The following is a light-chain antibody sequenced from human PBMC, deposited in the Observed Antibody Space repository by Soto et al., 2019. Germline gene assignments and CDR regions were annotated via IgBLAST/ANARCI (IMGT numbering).Light chain of an antibody. Sequence: QSALTQPASVSGSLGQSITISCTGTSSDVGDYNYVSWYQQHPGKAPKLMTFDVSNRPSGVSNRFSGSKSGNTASLTISGLQAEDEADYYCSSYTSSSTFYVFGTGTKLTVL. CDR1: SSDVGDYNY. J-gene: IGLJ1*01. CDR2: DVS. CDR3: SSYTSSSTFYV. V-gene: IGLV2-14*01.